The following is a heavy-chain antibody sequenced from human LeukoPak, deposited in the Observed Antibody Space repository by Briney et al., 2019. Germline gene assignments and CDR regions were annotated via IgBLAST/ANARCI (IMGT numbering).Heavy chain of an antibody. Sequence: ASVKVSCKASGYTFTGYYMHWVRQAPGQGLEWMGIINPSGGSTSYAQKFQGRVTMTRDMSTSTVYMELSSLRSEDTAVYYCARAVVREGTFDYWGQGTLVTVSS. J-gene: IGHJ4*02. CDR1: GYTFTGYY. D-gene: IGHD6-19*01. V-gene: IGHV1-46*01. CDR2: INPSGGST. CDR3: ARAVVREGTFDY.